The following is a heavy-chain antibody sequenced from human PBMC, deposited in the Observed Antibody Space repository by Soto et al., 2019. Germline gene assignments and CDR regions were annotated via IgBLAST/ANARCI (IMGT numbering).Heavy chain of an antibody. CDR2: IYSGGST. J-gene: IGHJ6*02. D-gene: IGHD5-18*01. V-gene: IGHV3-53*01. CDR1: GFTVSSNY. CDR3: AMSGSYGPYGMDV. Sequence: EVQLVESGGGLIQPGGSLRLSCAASGFTVSSNYMSWVRQAPGKGLEWVSVIYSGGSTYYADSVKGRFTISRDNSKNTLDLQMNSLRAEDTAVYYCAMSGSYGPYGMDVWGQGTTVTVSS.